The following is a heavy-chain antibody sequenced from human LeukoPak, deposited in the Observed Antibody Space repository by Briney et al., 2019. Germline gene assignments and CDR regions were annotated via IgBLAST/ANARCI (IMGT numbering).Heavy chain of an antibody. CDR2: VSGSSSDI. J-gene: IGHJ4*02. CDR3: ARRGYYDSSGYDY. Sequence: GGSLRLSCAASGFTFYTYSMNWVRQAPGKGLEWVSSVSGSSSDIYYADSVKGRFTISRDNAKNSLYLQINSLRAEDTAIYYCARRGYYDSSGYDYWGQGTLVTVSS. D-gene: IGHD3-22*01. V-gene: IGHV3-21*01. CDR1: GFTFYTYS.